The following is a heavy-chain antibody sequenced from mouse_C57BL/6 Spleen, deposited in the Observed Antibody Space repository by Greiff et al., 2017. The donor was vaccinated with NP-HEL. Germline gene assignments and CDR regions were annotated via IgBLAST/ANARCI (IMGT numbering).Heavy chain of an antibody. Sequence: EVKLVESEGGLVQPGSSMKLSCTASGFTFSDYYMAWVRQVPEKGLEWVANINYDGSSTYYLDALKSRFIISRDNAKNILYLQMSSLKSEDTATYYCARDIYYGSSYEGYFDYWGQGTTLTVSS. CDR3: ARDIYYGSSYEGYFDY. V-gene: IGHV5-16*01. J-gene: IGHJ2*01. CDR1: GFTFSDYY. D-gene: IGHD1-1*01. CDR2: INYDGSST.